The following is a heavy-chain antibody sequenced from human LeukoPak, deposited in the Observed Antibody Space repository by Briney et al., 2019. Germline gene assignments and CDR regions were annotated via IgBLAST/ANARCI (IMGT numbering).Heavy chain of an antibody. CDR2: INPNSGGT. Sequence: GASVKVSCKASGYTFTGYYMHWVRQAPGQGLEWMGWINPNSGGTNYAQKFQGRVTMTRDTSISTAYMELSRLRSDDTAVYYCARASSSSWYHYYYYYYMDVWGKGTTVTVSS. CDR1: GYTFTGYY. CDR3: ARASSSSWYHYYYYYYMDV. J-gene: IGHJ6*03. D-gene: IGHD6-13*01. V-gene: IGHV1-2*02.